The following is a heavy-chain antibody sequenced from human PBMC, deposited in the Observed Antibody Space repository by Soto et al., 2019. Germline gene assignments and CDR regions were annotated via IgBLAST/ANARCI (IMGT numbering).Heavy chain of an antibody. V-gene: IGHV4-59*01. CDR3: ARLGFYYGSGSRPPYYYYYYMDV. D-gene: IGHD3-10*01. CDR2: IYYRGNT. CDR1: GGSISSYY. J-gene: IGHJ6*03. Sequence: QVQLQESGPGLVKPSETLSLTCTVSGGSISSYYWSWIRQPPGKGLEWIGCIYYRGNTNYNPSLKSRATIPVDTSKNQISLKLSSVAAADTAVYYCARLGFYYGSGSRPPYYYYYYMDVWGKGTTVTVSS.